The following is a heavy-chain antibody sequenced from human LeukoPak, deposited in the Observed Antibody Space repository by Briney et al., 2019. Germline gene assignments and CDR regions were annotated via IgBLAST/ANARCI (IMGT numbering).Heavy chain of an antibody. CDR2: MNPNSGNT. V-gene: IGHV1-8*01. J-gene: IGHJ4*02. Sequence: GASVKVSCKASGYTFTSYDINWVRQATGQGLEWMGWMNPNSGNTGYAQKFQGRVTMTRNTSISTAYMELSSLRSEDTAVYYCARKTGIAVAGNTPKNKMGLGYWGQGTLVIVSS. CDR1: GYTFTSYD. D-gene: IGHD6-19*01. CDR3: ARKTGIAVAGNTPKNKMGLGY.